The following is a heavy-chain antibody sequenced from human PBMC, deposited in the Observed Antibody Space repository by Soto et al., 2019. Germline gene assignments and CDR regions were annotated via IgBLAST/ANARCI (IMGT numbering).Heavy chain of an antibody. V-gene: IGHV4-59*01. D-gene: IGHD5-12*01. CDR1: GGSISSYY. CDR2: IYYSGST. J-gene: IGHJ6*02. CDR3: ARGWKVATTYYYYGMDV. Sequence: SETLSLTCTVSGGSISSYYWSWIRQPPGKGLEWIGYIYYSGSTNYNPSLKSRVTISVDTSKNQFSLKLSSVTAADTAVYYCARGWKVATTYYYYGMDVWGQGTTVTVSS.